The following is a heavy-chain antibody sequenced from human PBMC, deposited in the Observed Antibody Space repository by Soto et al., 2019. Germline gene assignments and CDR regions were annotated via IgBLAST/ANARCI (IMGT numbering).Heavy chain of an antibody. CDR1: GFTFSSYA. V-gene: IGHV3-23*01. D-gene: IGHD3-22*01. CDR3: APDSSGPFPKWFYP. Sequence: EVQLLESGGSLVQPGESLRLSCAGSGFTFSSYAIGWVRQAPGKGLEWVSRISGSGDSTYYADSVKGRFTISRDNSKNTLYLQMNSLRAEDTAVYYCAPDSSGPFPKWFYPWGQGTLVTVSS. J-gene: IGHJ5*02. CDR2: ISGSGDST.